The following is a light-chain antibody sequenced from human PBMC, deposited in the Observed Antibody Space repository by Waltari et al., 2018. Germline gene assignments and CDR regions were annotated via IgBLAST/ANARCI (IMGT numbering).Light chain of an antibody. V-gene: IGKV3-11*01. CDR1: QSVSSN. J-gene: IGKJ1*01. CDR3: QQRSNWRT. CDR2: DTS. Sequence: EIVLTQSPATLSLSPGERATLSCRASQSVSSNLAWYQQKPGQAPGLLIYDTSNRATGIPARFSGSGSGTDFTLTISSLEPEDFAVYYCQQRSNWRTFGQGTKVEIK.